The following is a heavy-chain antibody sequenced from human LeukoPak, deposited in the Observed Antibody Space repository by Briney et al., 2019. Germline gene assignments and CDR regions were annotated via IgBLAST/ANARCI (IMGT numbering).Heavy chain of an antibody. D-gene: IGHD2-15*01. CDR2: ISSSSSYI. CDR3: ARDLRPNCSGGSCYDRLDY. CDR1: GFTFSSYS. Sequence: PGGSLRLSCAASGFTFSSYSMNWVRQAPGKGLEWVSSISSSSSYIYYADSVKGRFTISRDNAKNSLYLQMNSLRAEDTAVYYCARDLRPNCSGGSCYDRLDYWGQGTLVTVSS. V-gene: IGHV3-21*01. J-gene: IGHJ4*02.